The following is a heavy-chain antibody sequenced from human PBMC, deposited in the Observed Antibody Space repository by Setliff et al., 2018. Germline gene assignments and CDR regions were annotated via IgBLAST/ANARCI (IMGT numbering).Heavy chain of an antibody. D-gene: IGHD6-13*01. Sequence: ASVKVSCKASGYTFISYGINWLRQAPGQGFEWMGWISTNNGKTEYSQKVQGRVTMTTDRSTSTIYMELRSLRSDDTAMYYCARDAPYTNTWRYFDHWGQGTLVTVSS. J-gene: IGHJ4*02. CDR1: GYTFISYG. CDR2: ISTNNGKT. CDR3: ARDAPYTNTWRYFDH. V-gene: IGHV1-18*01.